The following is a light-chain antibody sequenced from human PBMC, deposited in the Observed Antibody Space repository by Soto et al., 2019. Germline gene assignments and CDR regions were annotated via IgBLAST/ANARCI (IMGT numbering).Light chain of an antibody. CDR1: QSLLHSNGYNY. V-gene: IGKV2-28*01. J-gene: IGKJ1*01. CDR3: MQALQTPGT. CDR2: LGS. Sequence: DIVMTQSPLSLPVTPGEPASISCRSSQSLLHSNGYNYLDWYLQKPGQSPQILIYLGSNRASGVPDRFSGSGSGTDFTPKISRVEAEDVGVYYCMQALQTPGTCGQGTKVEIK.